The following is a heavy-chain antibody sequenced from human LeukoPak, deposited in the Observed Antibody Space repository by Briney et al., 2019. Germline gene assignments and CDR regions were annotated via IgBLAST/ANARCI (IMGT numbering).Heavy chain of an antibody. CDR2: ISGSGGST. V-gene: IGHV3-23*01. Sequence: PGGSLRHSCAASGFTFSSYAMTWVRQAPGKGLEWVSAISGSGGSTYYADSVKGRFTISRDNSKNTLYLQMNSLRAEDTAVYFCAKSPHLDSSGYPHDYWGQGTLVTVSS. D-gene: IGHD3-22*01. J-gene: IGHJ4*02. CDR3: AKSPHLDSSGYPHDY. CDR1: GFTFSSYA.